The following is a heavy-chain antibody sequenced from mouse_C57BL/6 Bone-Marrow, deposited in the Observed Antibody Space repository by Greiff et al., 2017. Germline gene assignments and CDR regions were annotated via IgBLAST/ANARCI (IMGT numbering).Heavy chain of an antibody. V-gene: IGHV5-6*01. J-gene: IGHJ2*01. D-gene: IGHD2-3*01. CDR2: ISSGGSYT. Sequence: EVQRVESGGDLVKPGGSLKLSCAASGFTFSSYGMSWVRQTPDKRLEWVATISSGGSYTYYPDSVKGRFTIARDNAKNTLYLQMSSLKSEDTAMYYCATHDGYYDFDYWGQGTTLTVSS. CDR3: ATHDGYYDFDY. CDR1: GFTFSSYG.